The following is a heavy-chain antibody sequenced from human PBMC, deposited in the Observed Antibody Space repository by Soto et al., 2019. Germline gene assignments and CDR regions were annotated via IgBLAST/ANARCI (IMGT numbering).Heavy chain of an antibody. V-gene: IGHV3-23*01. Sequence: GGSLRLSCAASGFTFSSYAMSWVRQAPGRGLEWVSAISGSGGSTYYADSVKGRFTISRDNSKNTLYLQMNSLRAEDTAVYYCAKDLDYDYVWGSYRYSYYYYYGMDVWGQGTTVTVSS. CDR2: ISGSGGST. J-gene: IGHJ6*02. CDR3: AKDLDYDYVWGSYRYSYYYYYGMDV. D-gene: IGHD3-16*02. CDR1: GFTFSSYA.